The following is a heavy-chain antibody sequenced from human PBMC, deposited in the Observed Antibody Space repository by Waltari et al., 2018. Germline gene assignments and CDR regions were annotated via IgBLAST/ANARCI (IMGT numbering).Heavy chain of an antibody. CDR3: AKVSSSGPYFDY. V-gene: IGHV3-23*03. Sequence: EVQLLESGGGLVQPGGSLRLSCAASGFTFSSYAMSWVRQAPGKGLEWVSVIYSGGSTYYADSVKGRFTISRDNSKNTLYLQMNSLRAEDTAVYYCAKVSSSGPYFDYWGQGTLVTVSS. D-gene: IGHD6-19*01. J-gene: IGHJ4*02. CDR1: GFTFSSYA. CDR2: IYSGGST.